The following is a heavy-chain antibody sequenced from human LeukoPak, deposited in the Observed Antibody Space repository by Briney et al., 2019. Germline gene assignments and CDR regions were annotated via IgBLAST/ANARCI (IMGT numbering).Heavy chain of an antibody. D-gene: IGHD1-26*01. CDR3: GKYIQTAMGANDY. V-gene: IGHV3-23*01. CDR2: ISGSGGAT. J-gene: IGHJ4*02. CDR1: GFTFTSYP. Sequence: QPGGSLRLSCAASGFTFTSYPMNWVRQAPGKGLEWVAVISGSGGATFYGDSVRGRFTIARDNSRDTLYLQMSSLRPEDTAVYYRGKYIQTAMGANDYWGQGTLVTVSS.